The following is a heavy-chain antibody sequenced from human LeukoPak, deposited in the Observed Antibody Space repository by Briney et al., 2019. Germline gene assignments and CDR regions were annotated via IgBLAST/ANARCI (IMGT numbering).Heavy chain of an antibody. CDR1: GYTFDVYA. Sequence: GGCLRLSRAASGYTFDVYAMHWVRDAPGKGLEWVSGISLNSGSIGYADSVKGRFTISRDNAKNSLYMQMNSVRAEGTALYCCAKDMDCQLLLILFQHWGQGTLVTVSS. CDR2: ISLNSGSI. D-gene: IGHD2-15*01. CDR3: AKDMDCQLLLILFQH. V-gene: IGHV3-9*01. J-gene: IGHJ1*01.